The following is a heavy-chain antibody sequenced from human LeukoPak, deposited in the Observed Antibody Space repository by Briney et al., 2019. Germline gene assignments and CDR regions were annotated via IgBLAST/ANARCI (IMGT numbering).Heavy chain of an antibody. CDR2: ISAYNGNT. Sequence: ASVKVYCQASGYTFTSYGMSCVRQDPGHLLEWMGWISAYNGNTNYAQKLQGSVTMTTDTSTSTAYMELRSLTSDDTAVYYCASDREYSSGWYLVYWGQGTLVTVSS. CDR1: GYTFTSYG. V-gene: IGHV1-18*04. CDR3: ASDREYSSGWYLVY. J-gene: IGHJ4*02. D-gene: IGHD6-19*01.